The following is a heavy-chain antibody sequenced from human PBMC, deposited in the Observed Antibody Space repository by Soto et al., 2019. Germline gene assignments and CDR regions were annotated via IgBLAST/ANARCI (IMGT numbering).Heavy chain of an antibody. J-gene: IGHJ4*02. Sequence: GGSLRLSCAASGFTFDDYAMHWVRQAPGKGLEWVSGISWNSGSIGYADSVKGRFTISRDNAKNSLYLQMNSLRAEDTALYYCAKGPPLRYFDWSWYYFDYWGQGTLVTVSS. CDR3: AKGPPLRYFDWSWYYFDY. D-gene: IGHD3-9*01. CDR2: ISWNSGSI. V-gene: IGHV3-9*01. CDR1: GFTFDDYA.